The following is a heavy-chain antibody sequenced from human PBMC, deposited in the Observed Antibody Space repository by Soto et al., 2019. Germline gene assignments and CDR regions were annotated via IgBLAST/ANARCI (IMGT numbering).Heavy chain of an antibody. D-gene: IGHD5-12*01. V-gene: IGHV1-69*13. J-gene: IGHJ4*02. Sequence: SVKVSCKASGGTFSSSAISWVRQAPGQGLEWMGGIIPIFGTANYAQKFQGRVTITADESTSTAYMELSSLRSEDTAVYYCASLTEGGYSGYDSDFDYWGQGTLVTVSS. CDR1: GGTFSSSA. CDR3: ASLTEGGYSGYDSDFDY. CDR2: IIPIFGTA.